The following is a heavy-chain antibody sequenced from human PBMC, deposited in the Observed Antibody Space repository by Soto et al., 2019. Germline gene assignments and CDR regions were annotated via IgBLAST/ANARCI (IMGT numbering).Heavy chain of an antibody. CDR1: GVLFKMYL. CDR2: IYNDGTYS. D-gene: IGHD3-10*01. CDR3: TRGPRTISTGTGAD. J-gene: IGHJ4*02. Sequence: PGGSLSLSCAAAGVLFKMYLMHLVRPRPGKGLVWISRIYNDGTYSDYADSVRGRFTISRDNVNDTLYLQMNNLRAEDSGLYYCTRGPRTISTGTGADWGQGTQVTVS. V-gene: IGHV3-74*01.